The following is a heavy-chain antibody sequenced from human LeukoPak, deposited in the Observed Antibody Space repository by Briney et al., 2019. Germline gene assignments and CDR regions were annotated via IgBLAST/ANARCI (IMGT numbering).Heavy chain of an antibody. CDR2: IYSRGST. CDR3: ATRKLGNDY. CDR1: GGSINTFY. J-gene: IGHJ4*02. V-gene: IGHV4-59*01. Sequence: SETLSLTCTVSGGSINTFYWSWIRQPPGKGLEWVGYIYSRGSTNYNPSLKSRVTISVDTSKNQFSLKLTSVTAADTAVYYCATRKLGNDYWGQGTLVTVSS. D-gene: IGHD7-27*01.